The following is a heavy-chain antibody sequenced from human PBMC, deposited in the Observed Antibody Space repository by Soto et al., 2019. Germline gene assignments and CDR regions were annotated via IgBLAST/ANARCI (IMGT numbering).Heavy chain of an antibody. J-gene: IGHJ4*02. CDR1: GGSISSSNW. Sequence: QVQLQESGPGLVKPSGTLSLTCAVSGGSISSSNWWSWVRQPPGKGLEWIGEIYHSGSTNYNPSLKSRVTISVDKSKNQFSLKLSSVTAADTAVYYCARVTEYCSSTSCQTPTDYWGQGTLVTVSS. V-gene: IGHV4-4*02. D-gene: IGHD2-2*01. CDR2: IYHSGST. CDR3: ARVTEYCSSTSCQTPTDY.